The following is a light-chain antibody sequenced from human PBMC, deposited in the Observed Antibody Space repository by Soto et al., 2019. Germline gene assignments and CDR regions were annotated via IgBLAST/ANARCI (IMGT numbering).Light chain of an antibody. CDR3: HQRYDPVMYT. CDR1: QSISNY. J-gene: IGKJ2*01. V-gene: IGKV1-39*01. Sequence: DIKMTQSPSSLSASVGGRVTITCRASQSISNYLNWYQQKPGKAPKLLIYAASSLQSGVPSRFSGSGSGTDFALTISSLQPEDFATDDCHQRYDPVMYTFGQGTKKKIK. CDR2: AAS.